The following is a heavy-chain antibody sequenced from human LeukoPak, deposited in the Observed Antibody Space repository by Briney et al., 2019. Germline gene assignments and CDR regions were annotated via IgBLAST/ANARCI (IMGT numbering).Heavy chain of an antibody. V-gene: IGHV1-18*01. J-gene: IGHJ6*02. CDR2: ISAYNGNT. Sequence: ASAKVCCKASGYTFTSYGISWVRQAPGQGLEWMGWISAYNGNTNYAQKLQGRVTMTTDTSTSTAYMELSRLRSDDTAVYYCARDSHYDSSGCPYYSYYGMDVWGQGTTVTVSS. D-gene: IGHD3-22*01. CDR3: ARDSHYDSSGCPYYSYYGMDV. CDR1: GYTFTSYG.